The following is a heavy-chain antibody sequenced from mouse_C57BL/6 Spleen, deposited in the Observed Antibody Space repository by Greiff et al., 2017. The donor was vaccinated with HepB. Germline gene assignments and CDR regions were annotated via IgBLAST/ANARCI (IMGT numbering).Heavy chain of an antibody. V-gene: IGHV1-64*01. Sequence: QVHVKQPGAELVKPGASVKLSCKASGYTFTSYWMHWVKQRPGQGLEWIGMIHPNSGSTNYNEKFKSKATLTVDKSSSTAYMQLSSLTSEDSAVYYCARHGYYDAMDYWGQGTSVTVSS. CDR1: GYTFTSYW. J-gene: IGHJ4*01. CDR3: ARHGYYDAMDY. D-gene: IGHD2-2*01. CDR2: IHPNSGST.